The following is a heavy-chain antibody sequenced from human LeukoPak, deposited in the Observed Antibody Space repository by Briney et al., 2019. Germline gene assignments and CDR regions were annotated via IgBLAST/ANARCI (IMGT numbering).Heavy chain of an antibody. Sequence: PGGSLRLSCAASGFTFSSYSMNWVRQAPGKGLEWVSYISSSSSTIYYADSVKGRFTISRDNAKNSLYLQMHSLRAEDPAVYYCARDDKGGGHPTTVTTEPFDYWGQGTLVTVSS. CDR1: GFTFSSYS. V-gene: IGHV3-48*01. D-gene: IGHD4-17*01. J-gene: IGHJ4*02. CDR3: ARDDKGGGHPTTVTTEPFDY. CDR2: ISSSSSTI.